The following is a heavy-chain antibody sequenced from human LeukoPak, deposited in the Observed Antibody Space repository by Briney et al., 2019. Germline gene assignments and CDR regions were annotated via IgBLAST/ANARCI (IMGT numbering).Heavy chain of an antibody. CDR3: ARRGDSNPSFDY. CDR2: IYYSGST. J-gene: IGHJ4*02. Sequence: SETLSLTCTVSGGSISSYYWSWIRQPPGKGLKWIGYIYYSGSTNYNPSLKSRVTISVDTSKNQFSLKLSSVTAADTAVYYCARRGDSNPSFDYWGQGTLVTVSS. D-gene: IGHD4-17*01. CDR1: GGSISSYY. V-gene: IGHV4-59*01.